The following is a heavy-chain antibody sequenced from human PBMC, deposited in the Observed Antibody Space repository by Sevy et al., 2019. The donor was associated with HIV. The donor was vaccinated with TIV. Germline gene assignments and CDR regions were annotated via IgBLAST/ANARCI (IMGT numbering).Heavy chain of an antibody. CDR1: GFTFSSYA. V-gene: IGHV3-23*01. CDR3: ATGANGYCSGGSCYSLNYYYYYGMDV. Sequence: GGSLRLSCAASGFTFSSYAMSWVRQAPGKGLEWVSAISGSGGSTYYADSVKGRFTISRDNSKNTLYLQMNSLRAEDTAVYYCATGANGYCSGGSCYSLNYYYYYGMDVWGQGTTVTVSS. CDR2: ISGSGGST. J-gene: IGHJ6*02. D-gene: IGHD2-15*01.